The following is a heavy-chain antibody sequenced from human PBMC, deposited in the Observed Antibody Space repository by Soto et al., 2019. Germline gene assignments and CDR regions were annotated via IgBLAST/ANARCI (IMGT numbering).Heavy chain of an antibody. CDR1: GFTLSDHY. Sequence: EVQLVESGGDLVQPGGSLRLSCVASGFTLSDHYMDWVRQAPGKGLEWVGIIRNKPQSYTTDYDESVKGRFTISRDDSKNSLYLQMSSLTTEDTAIYYCADLTWGGYYLPWGQGTLVTVSS. V-gene: IGHV3-72*01. D-gene: IGHD3-22*01. CDR3: ADLTWGGYYLP. J-gene: IGHJ4*02. CDR2: IRNKPQSYTT.